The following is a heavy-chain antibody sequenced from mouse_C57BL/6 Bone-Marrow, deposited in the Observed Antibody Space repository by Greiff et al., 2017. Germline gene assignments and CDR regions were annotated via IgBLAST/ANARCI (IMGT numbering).Heavy chain of an antibody. CDR2: ISSGGSYT. D-gene: IGHD1-1*01. CDR1: GFTFSSYG. V-gene: IGHV5-6*01. J-gene: IGHJ3*01. CDR3: ARHEHYGSSPCAY. Sequence: EVKLVESGGDLVKPGGSLKLSCAASGFTFSSYGMSWVRQTPDKRLEWVATISSGGSYTYYPDSVKGRFTISRDNAKNTLYLQMSSLKSEDTAMYYCARHEHYGSSPCAYWGQETLVTVSA.